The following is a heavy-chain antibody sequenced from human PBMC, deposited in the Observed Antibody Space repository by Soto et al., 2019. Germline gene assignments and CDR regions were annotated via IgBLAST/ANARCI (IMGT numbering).Heavy chain of an antibody. V-gene: IGHV4-31*03. CDR1: GGSISSGTSY. J-gene: IGHJ4*02. CDR2: IFYSGSF. CDR3: ARAPETPSILGVALPYFFDY. Sequence: QVQLQESGPGLVKPSQPLSLTCTVSGGSISSGTSYWSWMRQRPGKGLERIGYIFYSGSFYYTPSIGGRGMILAGTSKNQFTLRLSSVTAADTAVYYCARAPETPSILGVALPYFFDYWGQGALVTVSS. D-gene: IGHD3-3*01.